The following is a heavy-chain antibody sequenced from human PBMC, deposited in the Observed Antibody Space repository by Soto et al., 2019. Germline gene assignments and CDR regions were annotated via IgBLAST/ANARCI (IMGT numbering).Heavy chain of an antibody. D-gene: IGHD3-16*01. CDR2: IYWDDDK. V-gene: IGHV2-5*02. J-gene: IGHJ5*02. CDR3: AHIPNYYQYAWVDP. CDR1: GFSLTTRGVG. Sequence: QITLKESGPTLVKPTQTLTLTCTFSGFSLTTRGVGVGWIRQPPGKALECLALIYWDDDKRYSPSLQSRLSITKDPAKNPVVLTMTNVAPVDTATYYCAHIPNYYQYAWVDPCGQGTLVSVSS.